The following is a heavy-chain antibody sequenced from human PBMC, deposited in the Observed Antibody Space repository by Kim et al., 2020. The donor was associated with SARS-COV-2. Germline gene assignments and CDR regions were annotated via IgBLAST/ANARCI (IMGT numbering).Heavy chain of an antibody. Sequence: GGSLRLSCAASGFTFDDYAMHWVRQAPGKGLEWVSLISGDGGSTYYADSVKGRFTISRDNSKNSLYLQMNSLRTEDTALYYCAKGREGRVGIAALWFDPWGQGTLVTVSS. CDR2: ISGDGGST. J-gene: IGHJ5*02. CDR3: AKGREGRVGIAALWFDP. D-gene: IGHD6-6*01. CDR1: GFTFDDYA. V-gene: IGHV3-43*02.